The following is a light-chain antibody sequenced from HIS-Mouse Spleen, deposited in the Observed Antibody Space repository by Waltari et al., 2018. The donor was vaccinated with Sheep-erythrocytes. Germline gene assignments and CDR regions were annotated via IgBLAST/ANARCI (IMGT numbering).Light chain of an antibody. CDR3: CSYAGSYNHV. CDR1: SSDVCGYNY. J-gene: IGLJ1*01. V-gene: IGLV2-11*01. Sequence: QSALTQPRSVSGSPGQSVTISCTGTSSDVCGYNYFSWYQQHPGKAPKLMIYYVSKRPSGVPDRFSGSKSGNTASLTISGLQAEDEADYYCCSYAGSYNHVFATGTKVTVL. CDR2: YVS.